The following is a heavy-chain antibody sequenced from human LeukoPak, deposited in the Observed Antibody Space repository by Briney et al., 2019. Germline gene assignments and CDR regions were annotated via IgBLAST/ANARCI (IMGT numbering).Heavy chain of an antibody. D-gene: IGHD6-19*01. CDR3: ARFGLGKHIEVAGIPFDI. Sequence: ASVKVSCKASGYTFTNYYIHWVRQAPGQGLEWMGWISAYNGNTNYAQKLQGRVTMTTDTSTSTAYMELRSLRSDDTAVYYCARFGLGKHIEVAGIPFDIWGQGTMVTVSS. J-gene: IGHJ3*02. CDR1: GYTFTNYY. V-gene: IGHV1-18*04. CDR2: ISAYNGNT.